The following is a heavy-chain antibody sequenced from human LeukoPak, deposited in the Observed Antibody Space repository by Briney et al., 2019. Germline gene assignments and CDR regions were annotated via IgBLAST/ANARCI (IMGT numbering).Heavy chain of an antibody. J-gene: IGHJ4*02. V-gene: IGHV1-69*04. D-gene: IGHD6-19*01. CDR3: ARGRLAVAIVPDKIDY. Sequence: ASVKVSCKASGGTFSSYAISWVRQAPGQGLEWMGRIIPILGIANYAQKFQGRVTITADKSTSTVYMELSSLRSEDTAVYYCARGRLAVAIVPDKIDYWGQGTLVTVSS. CDR2: IIPILGIA. CDR1: GGTFSSYA.